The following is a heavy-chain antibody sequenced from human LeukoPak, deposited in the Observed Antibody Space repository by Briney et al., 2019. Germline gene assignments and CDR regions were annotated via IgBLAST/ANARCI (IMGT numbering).Heavy chain of an antibody. CDR2: INPSGGST. CDR3: ARDFLQHTIGDY. V-gene: IGHV1-46*01. CDR1: GYTFTSYG. J-gene: IGHJ4*02. Sequence: ASVKVSCKASGYTFTSYGISWVRQAPGQGLEWMGIINPSGGSTSYAQKFQGRVTMTRDTSTSTVYMELSSLRSEDTAVYYCARDFLQHTIGDYWGQGTLVTVSS. D-gene: IGHD2-15*01.